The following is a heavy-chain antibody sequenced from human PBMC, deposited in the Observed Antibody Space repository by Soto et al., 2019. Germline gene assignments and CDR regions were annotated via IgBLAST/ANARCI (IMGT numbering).Heavy chain of an antibody. D-gene: IGHD2-2*01. CDR2: INWNGAST. CDR1: GFTFHDYG. Sequence: EVQLVESGGGVVRPGGSLRLSCAASGFTFHDYGMSWVRQAPGKGLEWVSGINWNGASTGYADSVEGRFTISRDNAEXXXXXXXXXXXXXXXXXXXCARGYCSSSSCYLTYWGQGTLVTVSS. CDR3: ARGYCSSSSCYLTY. J-gene: IGHJ4*02. V-gene: IGHV3-20*01.